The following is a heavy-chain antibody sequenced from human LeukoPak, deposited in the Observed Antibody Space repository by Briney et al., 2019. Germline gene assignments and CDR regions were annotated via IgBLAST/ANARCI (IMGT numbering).Heavy chain of an antibody. CDR2: ISYTGTT. CDR1: GDSISSSGYY. CDR3: ATSGDYTKGGVDP. J-gene: IGHJ5*02. D-gene: IGHD4-11*01. Sequence: SETLSLTCTVSGDSISSSGYYWGWVRQSPGKGLEWIGSISYTGTTYYNPSLKSRVTVSVDTSKNQFSLKLSSVTAADTTVYHCATSGDYTKGGVDPWGQGTPVTVSS. V-gene: IGHV4-39*01.